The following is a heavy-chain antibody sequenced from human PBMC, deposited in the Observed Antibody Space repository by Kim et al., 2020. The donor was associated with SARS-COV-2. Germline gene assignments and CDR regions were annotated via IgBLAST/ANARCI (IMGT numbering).Heavy chain of an antibody. CDR2: IYSGGST. CDR1: GFTVSSNY. V-gene: IGHV3-53*01. D-gene: IGHD2-15*01. CDR3: ERDGRGVVVVAATRHYYGMDV. Sequence: GGSLRLSCAASGFTVSSNYMSWVRQAPGKGLEWVSVIYSGGSTYYADSVKGRFTISRDNSKNTLYLQMNSLRAEDTAVYYCERDGRGVVVVAATRHYYGMDVWGQGTTVTVSS. J-gene: IGHJ6*02.